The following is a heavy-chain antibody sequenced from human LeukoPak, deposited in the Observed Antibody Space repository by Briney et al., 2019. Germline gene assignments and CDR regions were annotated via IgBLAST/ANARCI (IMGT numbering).Heavy chain of an antibody. CDR1: GGSFSGYC. Sequence: PSETLSLTCADYGGSFSGYCWIWIRQPPGKGLEWIGEINHIGRTNYNPSLKSRITMPVDKSKNQFSLKLTSMTAADTAIYYCVRGNWNYGSRSWGQGTLVTVSS. D-gene: IGHD1-7*01. V-gene: IGHV4-34*01. CDR3: VRGNWNYGSRS. J-gene: IGHJ4*02. CDR2: INHIGRT.